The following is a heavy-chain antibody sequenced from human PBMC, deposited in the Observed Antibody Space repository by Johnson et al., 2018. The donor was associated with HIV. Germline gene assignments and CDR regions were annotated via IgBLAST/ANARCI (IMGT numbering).Heavy chain of an antibody. CDR2: IYSGGST. Sequence: VQLVESGGGLVQPGGSLRLSCAASGFTFNNYAMSWVRQAPGKGLEWVSVIYSGGSTYYADSVKARFTISRDDARNTLYLQMNSLRAEDTAVYYCAKSTWELRHLDAFDIWGQGTMVTVSS. D-gene: IGHD1-26*01. CDR1: GFTFNNYA. J-gene: IGHJ3*02. CDR3: AKSTWELRHLDAFDI. V-gene: IGHV3-66*02.